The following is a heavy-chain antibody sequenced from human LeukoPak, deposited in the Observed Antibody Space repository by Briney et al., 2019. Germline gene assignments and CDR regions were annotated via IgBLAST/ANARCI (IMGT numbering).Heavy chain of an antibody. CDR3: ARDHRPEIQYYYMDV. D-gene: IGHD1-14*01. Sequence: GGSLRLSCAASGFSLSNYGMHWVRQAAGKGLEWVAAILYDGNTKHYADSVKGRFTISRDISKNTFYMQMNSLTAEDTAVYYCARDHRPEIQYYYMDVWGKGTTVAVSS. V-gene: IGHV3-33*01. CDR2: ILYDGNTK. J-gene: IGHJ6*03. CDR1: GFSLSNYG.